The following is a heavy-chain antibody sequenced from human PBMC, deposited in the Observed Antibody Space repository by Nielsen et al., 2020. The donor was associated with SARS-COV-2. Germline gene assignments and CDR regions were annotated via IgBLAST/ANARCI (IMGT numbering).Heavy chain of an antibody. Sequence: WLGHSPGKGLEWIGEIHHIGSTNYHPALEGRVTISVDKSKNQFSLNLRSVTAADTAVYYCARTEESGTTQYWGQGTLVTVSS. J-gene: IGHJ4*02. V-gene: IGHV4-4*02. D-gene: IGHD2-15*01. CDR3: ARTEESGTTQY. CDR2: IHHIGST.